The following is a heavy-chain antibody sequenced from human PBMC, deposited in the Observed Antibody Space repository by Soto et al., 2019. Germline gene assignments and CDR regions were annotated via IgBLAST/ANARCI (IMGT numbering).Heavy chain of an antibody. V-gene: IGHV4-59*08. J-gene: IGHJ4*02. CDR2: ISYFGNT. CDR3: ARHGSTVDTEGAFDY. Sequence: PSETLSLTCTVSGYSISPFSWSWVRQPPGKGLQWIGYISYFGNTNYNPSLKSRVTISLDTSKNHFSLQLRSVTAADTAMYFCARHGSTVDTEGAFDYWGQGALVTVSS. D-gene: IGHD5-18*01. CDR1: GYSISPFS.